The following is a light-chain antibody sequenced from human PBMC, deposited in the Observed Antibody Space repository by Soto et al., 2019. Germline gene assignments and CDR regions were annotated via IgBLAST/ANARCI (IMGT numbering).Light chain of an antibody. CDR3: QQYNNWLCYS. J-gene: IGKJ2*01. CDR2: GAS. Sequence: EIVMTQSPGTLSVSPGERATLSCRASQSVSSSLAWYQQRPGQAPRLLIYGASTRATGVPARFSGSGSGTEFTLSISRLVSEDFAVYYCQQYNNWLCYSFGKVTKQQIK. CDR1: QSVSSS. V-gene: IGKV3-15*01.